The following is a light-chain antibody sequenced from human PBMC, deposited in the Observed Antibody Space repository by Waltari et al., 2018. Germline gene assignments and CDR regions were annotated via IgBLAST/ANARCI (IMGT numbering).Light chain of an antibody. Sequence: QSALTQPRSVSGSPGQSVTVSCTGTSSDVGAYDYVPWYQHYPGKAPKIMIYDVTKRPSGVPDRFSGSKSGNTASLTISGLQAEDEADYYCCSYAGSYTFYVFGTGTKVTVL. V-gene: IGLV2-11*01. CDR3: CSYAGSYTFYV. CDR2: DVT. J-gene: IGLJ1*01. CDR1: SSDVGAYDY.